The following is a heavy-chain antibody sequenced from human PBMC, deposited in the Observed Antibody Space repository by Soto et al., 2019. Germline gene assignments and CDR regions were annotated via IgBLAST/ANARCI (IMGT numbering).Heavy chain of an antibody. J-gene: IGHJ6*02. CDR2: INRSGST. V-gene: IGHV4-34*01. Sequence: QVQLQQWGAGLLKPSETLSLTCAVYGGAFSGYYWTWIRQPPGKGLEWIGEINRSGSTNYNPSLKRRVTILVDTSKSQFSLTLSSVTAADAAVYYCARGGAYYDILTGYYRHYYYGMDVWGQGTTVTVSS. CDR3: ARGGAYYDILTGYYRHYYYGMDV. D-gene: IGHD3-9*01. CDR1: GGAFSGYY.